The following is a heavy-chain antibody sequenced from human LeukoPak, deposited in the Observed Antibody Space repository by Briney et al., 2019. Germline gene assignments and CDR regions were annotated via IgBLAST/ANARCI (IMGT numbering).Heavy chain of an antibody. D-gene: IGHD3-10*01. CDR2: INPNSGGT. Sequence: ASVKVSCKASGYTFTGYYMHWVRQAPGQGLEWMGWINPNSGGTNYVQKFQGRVTMTRDTSISTAYMELSRLRSDDTAVYYCARYYYYGSGTDYYYYGMDVWGQGTTVTVSS. CDR1: GYTFTGYY. V-gene: IGHV1-2*02. J-gene: IGHJ6*02. CDR3: ARYYYYGSGTDYYYYGMDV.